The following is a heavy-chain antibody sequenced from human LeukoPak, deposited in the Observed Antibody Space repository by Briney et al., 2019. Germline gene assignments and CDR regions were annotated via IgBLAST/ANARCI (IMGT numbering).Heavy chain of an antibody. CDR2: ISGNSFHI. CDR1: GFSFSDYS. D-gene: IGHD1-26*01. V-gene: IGHV3-21*01. Sequence: GGSLRLSCAASGFSFSDYSMTWVRQAPGKALEWVSSISGNSFHIFYADSVKGRFTISRDNAYKSLYQQLNSLRAEDTAVYYCASGTIVGARGADNWGQGTLVTVSS. J-gene: IGHJ4*02. CDR3: ASGTIVGARGADN.